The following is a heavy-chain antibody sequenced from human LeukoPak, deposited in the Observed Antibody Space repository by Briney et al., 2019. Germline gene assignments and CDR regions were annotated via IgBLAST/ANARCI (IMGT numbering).Heavy chain of an antibody. D-gene: IGHD2-15*01. CDR1: GFTFSSYS. Sequence: GGSLRLSCAASGFTFSSYSMNWVRQAPGKGLEWVSYISSSSSTIYYADSVKGRFTISRDNAKNSLYLQMNSLRAEDTAVYYCARDPPDIVVVVAATHSFDYWGQGTLVTVSS. CDR2: ISSSSSTI. J-gene: IGHJ4*02. CDR3: ARDPPDIVVVVAATHSFDY. V-gene: IGHV3-48*01.